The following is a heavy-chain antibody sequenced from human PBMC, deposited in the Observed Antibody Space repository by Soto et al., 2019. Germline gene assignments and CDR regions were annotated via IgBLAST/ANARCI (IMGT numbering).Heavy chain of an antibody. D-gene: IGHD3-22*01. CDR3: ARDREDYYDSSGYYYAGPYYGMDV. CDR2: IWYDGSNK. CDR1: GFTFSSCG. V-gene: IGHV3-33*01. J-gene: IGHJ6*02. Sequence: GGSLRLSCAASGFTFSSCGMHWVRQAPGKGLEWVAVIWYDGSNKYYADSVKGRFTISRDNSKNTLYLQMNSLRAEDTAVYYCARDREDYYDSSGYYYAGPYYGMDVWGQGTTVTVSS.